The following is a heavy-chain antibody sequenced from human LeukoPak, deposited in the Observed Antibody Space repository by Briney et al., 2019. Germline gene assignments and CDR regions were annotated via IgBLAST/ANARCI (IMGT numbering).Heavy chain of an antibody. V-gene: IGHV3-53*01. J-gene: IGHJ4*02. CDR2: IYSDNT. D-gene: IGHD4/OR15-4a*01. Sequence: GGSLRLSCTVSGFTVSSNSMSWVRQAPGKGLEWVSFIYSDNTHYSDSVKGRFTISRDNSKNTLYLQMNSLRAEDTAVYYCARRAGAYSHPYDYWGQGNMVTVSS. CDR1: GFTVSSNS. CDR3: ARRAGAYSHPYDY.